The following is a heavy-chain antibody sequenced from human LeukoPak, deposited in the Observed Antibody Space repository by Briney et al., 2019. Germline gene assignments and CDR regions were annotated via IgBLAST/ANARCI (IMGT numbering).Heavy chain of an antibody. CDR2: IRYDGSRK. D-gene: IGHD3-22*01. V-gene: IGHV3-30*02. CDR3: AKDLSPYYYDSSDYWGDAFDI. CDR1: GFTFSKYG. Sequence: PGGSLRLSCEASGFTFSKYGIHWVRQPPGKGLEWVAFIRYDGSRKHYEDSLKGRFTISRDNSKNTLYLQMNSLRAEDTALYYCAKDLSPYYYDSSDYWGDAFDIWGQGTMVTVSP. J-gene: IGHJ3*02.